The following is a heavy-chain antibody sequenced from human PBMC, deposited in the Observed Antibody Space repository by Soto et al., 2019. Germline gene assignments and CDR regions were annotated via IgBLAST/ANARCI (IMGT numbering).Heavy chain of an antibody. J-gene: IGHJ5*02. V-gene: IGHV1-2*02. CDR2: INPNSGGT. Sequence: AAVKVSCKASGYTFTGYYMHWVRQAPGQGLEWMGWINPNSGGTNYAQKFQGRVTMTRDTSISTAYMELSRLRSEDTAVYYCAEIAAAGNWFDPWGQGTLVTVSS. CDR3: AEIAAAGNWFDP. D-gene: IGHD6-13*01. CDR1: GYTFTGYY.